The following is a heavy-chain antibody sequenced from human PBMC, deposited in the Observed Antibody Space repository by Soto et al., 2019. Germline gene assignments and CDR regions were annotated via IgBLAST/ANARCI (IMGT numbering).Heavy chain of an antibody. V-gene: IGHV3-23*01. J-gene: IGHJ4*02. CDR1: GFTFSSYA. Sequence: GGFLRLSCAASGFTFSSYAMSWVRQAPGKGLEWVSAISGSGGSTYYADSVKGRFTISRDNSKNTLYLQMNSLRAEDTAVYYCAKDLLYYDYVWGRAYDDYWGQGTLVTVSS. CDR3: AKDLLYYDYVWGRAYDDY. D-gene: IGHD3-16*01. CDR2: ISGSGGST.